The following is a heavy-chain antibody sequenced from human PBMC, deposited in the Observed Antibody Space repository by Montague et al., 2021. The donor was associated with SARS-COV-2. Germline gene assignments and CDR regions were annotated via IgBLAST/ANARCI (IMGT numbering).Heavy chain of an antibody. V-gene: IGHV4-59*01. CDR2: IFYNGST. D-gene: IGHD2-21*01. Sequence: SETLSLTCTVSFGSISTYYWSWIWQPLGKGLEWIGFIFYNGSTNYNPSLKRRVSISLDTSKNQFSLKLSSVTAADTAVYYCARQDAWAYCGDECYRGWFDSWGQGTLVTVSS. CDR3: ARQDAWAYCGDECYRGWFDS. CDR1: FGSISTYY. J-gene: IGHJ5*01.